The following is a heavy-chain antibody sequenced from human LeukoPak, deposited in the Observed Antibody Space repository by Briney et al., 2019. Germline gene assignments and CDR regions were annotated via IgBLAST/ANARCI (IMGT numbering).Heavy chain of an antibody. CDR1: GFTFSSYS. V-gene: IGHV3-21*01. Sequence: GGSLRLSCAASGFTFSSYSMNWVRQAPGKGLEWVSSISSSSSYIYYADSVKGRFTISRDNAKNSLYLQMNSLRAEDTAVYYXXXXXXXYYGMDVWGQGTTVTVSS. CDR3: XXXXXXYYGMDV. CDR2: ISSSSSYI. J-gene: IGHJ6*02.